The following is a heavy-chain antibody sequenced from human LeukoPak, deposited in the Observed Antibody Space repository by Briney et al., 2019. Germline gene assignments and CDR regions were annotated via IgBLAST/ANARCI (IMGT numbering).Heavy chain of an antibody. CDR2: IKQDGSEK. V-gene: IGHV3-7*03. D-gene: IGHD1-20*01. CDR3: ARDEGVLTGTTGDY. CDR1: GFTFSSYW. J-gene: IGHJ4*02. Sequence: PGGSLRLSCAASGFTFSSYWMSWVRQAPGKGLEWVANIKQDGSEKYYVDSAKGRFTISRDNAKNSLYLQMNSLRAEDTAVYYCARDEGVLTGTTGDYWGQGTLVTVSS.